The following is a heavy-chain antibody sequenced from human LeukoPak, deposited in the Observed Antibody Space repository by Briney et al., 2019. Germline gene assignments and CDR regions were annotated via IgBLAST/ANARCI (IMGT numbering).Heavy chain of an antibody. V-gene: IGHV4-59*01. CDR1: GGSISSYY. D-gene: IGHD3-22*01. J-gene: IGHJ4*02. CDR3: ARTPYYDSSGYWPAGYFDY. Sequence: SETLSLTCTVSGGSISSYYWSWIRQPPGKGLEWIGYIYYSGSTNYNPSLKSRVTISVDTSKNQFSLKLSSVTAADTAVYYCARTPYYDSSGYWPAGYFDYWGQGTLVTVSS. CDR2: IYYSGST.